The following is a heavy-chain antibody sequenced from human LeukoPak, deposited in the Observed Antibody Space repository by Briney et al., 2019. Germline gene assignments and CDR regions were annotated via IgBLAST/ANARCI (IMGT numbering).Heavy chain of an antibody. J-gene: IGHJ4*02. Sequence: GRSLRLSCAASGFTFSSYGMHWVRQAPGKGLEWVAVISYDGSNKYYADSVKGRFTISRDNSKNTLYLQMNSLRAEDTAVYYCAKDRSTDTAMVSGYWGQGTLVTVSS. CDR3: AKDRSTDTAMVSGY. CDR2: ISYDGSNK. V-gene: IGHV3-30*18. CDR1: GFTFSSYG. D-gene: IGHD5-18*01.